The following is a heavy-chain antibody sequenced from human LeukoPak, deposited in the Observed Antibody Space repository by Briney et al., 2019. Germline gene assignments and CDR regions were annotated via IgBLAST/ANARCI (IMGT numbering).Heavy chain of an antibody. CDR2: ISAYNGNT. V-gene: IGHV1-18*01. J-gene: IGHJ6*03. D-gene: IGHD3-10*01. CDR1: GYTFTSYG. Sequence: ASVKVSCKASGYTFTSYGISWVRQAPGQGLEWMGWISAYNGNTNYARKLQGRVTMTTDTSTSTAYMELRSLRSDDTAVYYCARSRGGDYYYYMDVWGKGTTVTVSS. CDR3: ARSRGGDYYYYMDV.